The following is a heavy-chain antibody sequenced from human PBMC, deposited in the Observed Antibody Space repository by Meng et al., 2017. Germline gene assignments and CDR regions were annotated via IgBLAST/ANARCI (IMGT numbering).Heavy chain of an antibody. V-gene: IGHV4-34*01. D-gene: IGHD2-2*02. CDR1: GGSFSGYY. Sequence: QVRLQHGGAGLLKPLGTLSLTCAVYGGSFSGYYWSWIRQPPGKGLEWIGEINHSGSTNYNPSLKSRVTISVDTSKNQFSLKLSSVTAADTAVYYCARGVQCSTSCYIDYWGQGTLVTVFS. J-gene: IGHJ4*02. CDR2: INHSGST. CDR3: ARGVQCSTSCYIDY.